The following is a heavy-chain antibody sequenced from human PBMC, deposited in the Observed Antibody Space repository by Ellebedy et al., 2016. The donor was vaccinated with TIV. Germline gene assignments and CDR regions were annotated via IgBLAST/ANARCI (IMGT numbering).Heavy chain of an antibody. CDR1: GFTVSSNY. CDR2: LYSGGST. Sequence: GESLKISCAASGFTVSSNYMSWVRQAPGKGPDSVSVLYSGGSTYHADSVKGRFTISRDNSKNTLYLQMNGLRSEDTAVSYCARDGVAYCCGDCYFGAFDFWGQGTMVTVSS. V-gene: IGHV3-66*01. D-gene: IGHD2-21*02. CDR3: ARDGVAYCCGDCYFGAFDF. J-gene: IGHJ3*01.